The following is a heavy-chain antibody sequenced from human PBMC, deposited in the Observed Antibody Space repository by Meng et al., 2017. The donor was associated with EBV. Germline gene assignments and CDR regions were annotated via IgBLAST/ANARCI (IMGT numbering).Heavy chain of an antibody. J-gene: IGHJ4*02. CDR3: VRGPPVGVPGPGDY. D-gene: IGHD2-21*01. V-gene: IGHV1-3*01. CDR2: INVGVGYT. CDR1: GYAFTSYI. Sequence: QVQLVQSGGEVKNPGASVKVSCKASGYAFTSYIFHWVRQAPGQRLEWMGWINVGVGYTKYSQKFQGRVTISSDTSATTGYMELSSLRSEDTAVYYCVRGPPVGVPGPGDYWGQGTLVTSPQ.